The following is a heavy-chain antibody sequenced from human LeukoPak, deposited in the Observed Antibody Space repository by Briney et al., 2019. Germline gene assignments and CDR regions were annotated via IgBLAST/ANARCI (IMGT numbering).Heavy chain of an antibody. Sequence: GGSLRLSCAASGFTFSSYSMNWVRQAPGKGLEWVSSISSSSSYIYYADSVKGRFTISRDNAKNSLYLQMNSLRAEDTAVYYCASEDYDSSSYLDYWGQGTLVTVSS. D-gene: IGHD3-22*01. V-gene: IGHV3-21*01. CDR1: GFTFSSYS. CDR3: ASEDYDSSSYLDY. CDR2: ISSSSSYI. J-gene: IGHJ4*02.